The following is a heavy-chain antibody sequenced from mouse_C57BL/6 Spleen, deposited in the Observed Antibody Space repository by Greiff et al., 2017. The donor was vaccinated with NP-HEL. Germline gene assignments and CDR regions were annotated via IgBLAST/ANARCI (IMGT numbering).Heavy chain of an antibody. Sequence: VQLQQSGAELVKPGASVKISCKASGYAFSSYWMNWVKQRPGKGLEWIGQIYPGDGDTNYTGKFKGKATLTADKSSSTAYMQLSSLTAEDSAVYFCARRTTVVDSLDYWGQGTTLTVSS. V-gene: IGHV1-80*01. D-gene: IGHD1-1*01. CDR3: ARRTTVVDSLDY. CDR1: GYAFSSYW. J-gene: IGHJ2*01. CDR2: IYPGDGDT.